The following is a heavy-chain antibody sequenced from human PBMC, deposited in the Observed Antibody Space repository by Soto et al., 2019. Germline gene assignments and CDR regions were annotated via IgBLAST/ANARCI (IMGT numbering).Heavy chain of an antibody. Sequence: ASVKVSCKASGYTFTGYYMHWVRQAPGQGLEWMGWINPNSGGTNYAQKFQGWVTMTRDKSLNTAYMELSRLGSDDTAVYYGARDRGITGTKEDPYGMDVWGQGTTVTVSS. CDR2: INPNSGGT. V-gene: IGHV1-2*04. D-gene: IGHD1-7*01. CDR3: ARDRGITGTKEDPYGMDV. J-gene: IGHJ6*02. CDR1: GYTFTGYY.